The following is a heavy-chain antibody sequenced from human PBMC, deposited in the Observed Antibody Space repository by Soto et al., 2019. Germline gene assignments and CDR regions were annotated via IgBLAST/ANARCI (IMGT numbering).Heavy chain of an antibody. J-gene: IGHJ3*02. D-gene: IGHD1-26*01. CDR2: IIPILGSA. Sequence: GASVKVSCKASGGTFSSYAISWVRQAPGQGLEWMGGIIPILGSANYAQKFQGRVTITADESTTTTYMELSSLRSEDAAVYYCASRERVDAFDIWGQGTMVTVSS. V-gene: IGHV1-69*13. CDR1: GGTFSSYA. CDR3: ASRERVDAFDI.